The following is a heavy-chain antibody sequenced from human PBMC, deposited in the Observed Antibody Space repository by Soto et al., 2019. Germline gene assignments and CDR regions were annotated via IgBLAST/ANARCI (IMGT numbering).Heavy chain of an antibody. V-gene: IGHV1-3*01. J-gene: IGHJ6*03. CDR2: INAGNGNT. CDR3: ARRGCSSTSCYARSDYYYYMDV. CDR1: GYTFTSYA. D-gene: IGHD2-2*01. Sequence: ASVKVSCKASGYTFTSYAMHWVRQAPGQRLEWMRWINAGNGNTKYSQKFQGRVTITRDTSASTAYMELSSLRSEDTAVYYCARRGCSSTSCYARSDYYYYMDVWGKGTTVTVSS.